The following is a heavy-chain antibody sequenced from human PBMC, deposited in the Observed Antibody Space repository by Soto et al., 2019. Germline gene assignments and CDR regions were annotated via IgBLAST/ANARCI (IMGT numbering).Heavy chain of an antibody. Sequence: QVQLQQWGAGLLKPSETLSLTCAVYGGSFSGYYWSWIRQPPGKGLEWIGEINHSGSTNYNPSLKSRVTISVDTSKNQCSLKLSSVTAADTAVYYCARGRYSSSWYGYDYWGQGTLVTVSS. CDR1: GGSFSGYY. V-gene: IGHV4-34*01. J-gene: IGHJ4*02. CDR3: ARGRYSSSWYGYDY. D-gene: IGHD6-13*01. CDR2: INHSGST.